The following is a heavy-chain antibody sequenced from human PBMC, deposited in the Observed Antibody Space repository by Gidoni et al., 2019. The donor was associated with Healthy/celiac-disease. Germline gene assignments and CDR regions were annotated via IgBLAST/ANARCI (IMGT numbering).Heavy chain of an antibody. J-gene: IGHJ4*02. CDR1: GITFSGPA. D-gene: IGHD3-9*01. Sequence: EVPLVESGGGLVQPGGYLKLSCAASGITFSGPAMHWVRQASGKGLEWVGLIRSKANSYATAYAASVKGRFTISRDDSKNTAYLQMNSLKTEDTAVYYCTSTRPTNYDILTGYYPWDYWGQGTLVTVSS. V-gene: IGHV3-73*02. CDR2: IRSKANSYAT. CDR3: TSTRPTNYDILTGYYPWDY.